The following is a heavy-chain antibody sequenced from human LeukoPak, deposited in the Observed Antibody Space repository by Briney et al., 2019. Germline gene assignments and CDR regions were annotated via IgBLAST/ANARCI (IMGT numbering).Heavy chain of an antibody. V-gene: IGHV3-23*01. D-gene: IGHD3-10*01. CDR2: ISGSGGST. Sequence: GGSLRLSCAASGFTFSSYAMSWVRQAPGKGLEWVSAISGSGGSTYYADSVKGRFTISRDNSKNTLYLQMNSLRAEDTAVYYCATYYYGSGSYYRSAAFDIWGQGTMVTVSS. J-gene: IGHJ3*02. CDR1: GFTFSSYA. CDR3: ATYYYGSGSYYRSAAFDI.